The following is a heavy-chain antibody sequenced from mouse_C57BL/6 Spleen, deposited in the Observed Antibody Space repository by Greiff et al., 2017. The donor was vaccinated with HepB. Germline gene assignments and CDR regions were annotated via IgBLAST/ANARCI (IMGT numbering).Heavy chain of an antibody. D-gene: IGHD1-1*01. CDR1: GYTFTSYW. J-gene: IGHJ1*03. Sequence: QVQLQQPGAELVKPGASVKLSCKASGYTFTSYWMHWVKQRPGQGLEWIGMIHPNSGSTNYNEKFKSKATLTVDKSSSTAYMQLSILTSEDSAVYYCARFPSNYSGSSYWYFDVWGTGTPVTVSS. CDR3: ARFPSNYSGSSYWYFDV. CDR2: IHPNSGST. V-gene: IGHV1-64*01.